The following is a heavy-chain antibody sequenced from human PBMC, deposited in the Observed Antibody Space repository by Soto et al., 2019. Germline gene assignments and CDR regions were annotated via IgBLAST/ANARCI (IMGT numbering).Heavy chain of an antibody. CDR1: VYIFSTYG. V-gene: IGHV1-18*04. Sequence: GXSVKVSCKASVYIFSTYGFSWVRQAPGQGLECVGWISAHNGDTHYSQKFQGRVTLTTDTSTNTGYMELRSLTSDDTAVYFRATEPIYYNDGSGYYPLGPWGQGNLVTVSS. CDR3: ATEPIYYNDGSGYYPLGP. J-gene: IGHJ5*02. D-gene: IGHD3-22*01. CDR2: ISAHNGDT.